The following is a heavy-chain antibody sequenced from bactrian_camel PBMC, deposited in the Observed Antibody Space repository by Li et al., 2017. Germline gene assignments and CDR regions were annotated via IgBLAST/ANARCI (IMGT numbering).Heavy chain of an antibody. J-gene: IGHJ6*01. CDR1: GSTFHRCG. D-gene: IGHD3*01. V-gene: IGHV3S53*01. CDR3: KAVSTYYCSAGA. Sequence: HVQLVESGGGLVQPGGSLRLSCTAPGSTFHRCGIDWYRQAPGKEREFVSSISTDGTAAYADSVKGRFMISKDQPKDTVYLQMNSLKPEDTAIYSCKAVSTYYCSAGAWGPGTQVTVS. CDR2: ISTDGTA.